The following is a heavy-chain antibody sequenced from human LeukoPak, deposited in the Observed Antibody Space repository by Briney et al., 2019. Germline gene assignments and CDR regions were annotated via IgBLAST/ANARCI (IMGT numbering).Heavy chain of an antibody. Sequence: GGSLRLSCAASGFTVSSNYMSWVRQAPGKGLERVSVIYTGGSTYYADSVKGRFTISRDNSRNTLYLQMNSLRAEDTAMYYCAKVQTGGFSPVYWGQEPWSPSPQ. D-gene: IGHD1-14*01. J-gene: IGHJ4*01. V-gene: IGHV3-53*01. CDR1: GFTVSSNY. CDR3: AKVQTGGFSPVY. CDR2: IYTGGST.